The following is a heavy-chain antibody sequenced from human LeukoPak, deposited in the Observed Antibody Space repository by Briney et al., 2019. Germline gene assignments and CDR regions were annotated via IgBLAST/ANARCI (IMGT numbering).Heavy chain of an antibody. V-gene: IGHV3-9*01. CDR3: AKDPIHDSSGP. CDR2: IIWNSGSI. CDR1: GFTFDDYA. Sequence: GGSLRLSCAASGFTFDDYAMHRVRQAPGKGLEWVSGIIWNSGSIGYADSVKGRFTISRDNAKNSLYLQMNSLRAEDTALYDCAKDPIHDSSGPWGQGTLVTVSS. J-gene: IGHJ5*02. D-gene: IGHD3-22*01.